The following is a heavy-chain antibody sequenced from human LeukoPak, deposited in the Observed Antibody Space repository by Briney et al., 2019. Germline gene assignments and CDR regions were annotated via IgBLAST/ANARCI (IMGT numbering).Heavy chain of an antibody. V-gene: IGHV1-18*01. CDR3: ARGPYCGGDCSSSDSFDI. J-gene: IGHJ3*02. D-gene: IGHD2-21*02. CDR2: ISSYNGNT. CDR1: GYTFINYG. Sequence: ASVTVSCKASGYTFINYGVSWVRQAPGQGLEWMGWISSYNGNTNYAQNIQGRVTMTTDTSTSTGYLELRSLRSDDTAVYFCARGPYCGGDCSSSDSFDIWGQGTMVTVSS.